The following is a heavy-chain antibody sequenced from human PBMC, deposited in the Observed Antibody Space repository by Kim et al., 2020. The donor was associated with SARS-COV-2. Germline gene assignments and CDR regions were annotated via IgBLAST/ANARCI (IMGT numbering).Heavy chain of an antibody. CDR1: GGSISSGGYY. D-gene: IGHD2-15*01. V-gene: IGHV4-31*03. CDR3: ARVSATRPLGYCGGGSCYSPQYVDY. Sequence: SETLSLTCTVSGGSISSGGYYWSWIRQHPGKGLEWIGYIYYSGSTYYNPSLKSRVTISVDTSKNQFSLKLSSVTAADTALYYCARVSATRPLGYCGGGSCYSPQYVDYWGQGTLVTVSS. CDR2: IYYSGST. J-gene: IGHJ4*02.